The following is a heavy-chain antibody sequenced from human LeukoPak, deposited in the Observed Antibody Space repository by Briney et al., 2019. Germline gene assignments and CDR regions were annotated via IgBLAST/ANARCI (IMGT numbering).Heavy chain of an antibody. CDR3: ARVPIAYYDILTGPTGTTDY. CDR2: IYYSGST. D-gene: IGHD3-9*01. V-gene: IGHV4-39*07. J-gene: IGHJ4*02. Sequence: SETLSLTCTVSGGSISSSSYYWGWIRQPPGKGLEWIGSIYYSGSTYYNPSLKSRVTISVDTSKNQFSLKLSSVTAADTAVYHCARVPIAYYDILTGPTGTTDYWGQGTLVTVSS. CDR1: GGSISSSSYY.